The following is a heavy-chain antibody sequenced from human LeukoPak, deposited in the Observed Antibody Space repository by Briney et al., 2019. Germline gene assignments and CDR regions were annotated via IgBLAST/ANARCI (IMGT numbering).Heavy chain of an antibody. CDR1: GGSFSGYY. D-gene: IGHD2-21*02. J-gene: IGHJ4*02. V-gene: IGHV4-34*01. Sequence: SETLSLTCAVYGGSFSGYYWSWIRQPPGKGLEWIGETNHSGSTNYNPSLKSRVTISVDTSKNQFSLKLSSVTAADTAVYYCARELAYCGGDCYSFDYWGQGTLVTVSS. CDR2: TNHSGST. CDR3: ARELAYCGGDCYSFDY.